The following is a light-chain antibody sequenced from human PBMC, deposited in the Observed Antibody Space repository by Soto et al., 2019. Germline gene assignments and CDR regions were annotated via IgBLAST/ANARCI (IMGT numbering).Light chain of an antibody. CDR2: VEGGGYY. Sequence: QLVLTQSSSASASLGSSVKLTCSLSSGHTRNIIAWHQQQPGKAPRFLMKVEGGGYYQKGSGVPDRFSGSSSEADRYLTISILQSEDEAYYYCEAWDSDTYVFGGGTQLTVL. CDR1: SGHTRNI. V-gene: IGLV4-60*03. J-gene: IGLJ2*01. CDR3: EAWDSDTYV.